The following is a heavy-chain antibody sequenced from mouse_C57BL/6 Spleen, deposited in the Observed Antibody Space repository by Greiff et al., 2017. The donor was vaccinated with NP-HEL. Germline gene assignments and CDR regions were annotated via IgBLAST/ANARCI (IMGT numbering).Heavy chain of an antibody. Sequence: EVQLQQSGPELVKPGASVKISCKASGYSFTGYYMNWVKQSPEKSLEWIGEINPSTGGTTYNQKFKAKATLTVDKSSSTAYMQLKSLTSEDSAVYYWARPGDDGTYYFDYWGKGTTLTVSS. J-gene: IGHJ2*01. CDR1: GYSFTGYY. CDR3: ARPGDDGTYYFDY. V-gene: IGHV1-42*01. CDR2: INPSTGGT. D-gene: IGHD2-3*01.